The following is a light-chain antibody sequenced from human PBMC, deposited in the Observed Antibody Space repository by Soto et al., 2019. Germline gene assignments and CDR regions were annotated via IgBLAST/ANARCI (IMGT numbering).Light chain of an antibody. CDR1: SRDVGDYNS. CDR3: SSYASGSIYV. Sequence: QSVLAQPASVSGSPGQSITISCTGTSRDVGDYNSVSWYQQHPGKAPKLVIFEVSDRPSGVSNRFSGSKSGNTASLTISGLQPEDEADSYCSSYASGSIYVFGTGTKLTVL. V-gene: IGLV2-14*01. CDR2: EVS. J-gene: IGLJ1*01.